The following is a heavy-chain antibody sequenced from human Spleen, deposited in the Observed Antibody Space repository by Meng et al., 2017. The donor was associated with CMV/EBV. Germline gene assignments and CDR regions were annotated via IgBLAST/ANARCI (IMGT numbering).Heavy chain of an antibody. D-gene: IGHD6-19*01. CDR2: IVSNNNYI. Sequence: VQLVEAGGGLVKPGGSLRLSCAASGFTFSTYSMNWVRQAPGKGLEWVSSIVSNNNYIYYSDSVKGRFTISRDNAKNSLYLQMNSLRAEDTAVYYCARDYSSGFDSWGQGTLVTVSS. CDR1: GFTFSTYS. CDR3: ARDYSSGFDS. V-gene: IGHV3-21*01. J-gene: IGHJ4*02.